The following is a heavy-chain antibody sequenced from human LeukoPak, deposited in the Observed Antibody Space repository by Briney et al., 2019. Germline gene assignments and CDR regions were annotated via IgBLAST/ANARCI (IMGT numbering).Heavy chain of an antibody. CDR1: GFTFSNAW. J-gene: IGHJ4*02. D-gene: IGHD3-9*01. V-gene: IGHV3-15*01. CDR2: IKSKTDGGTT. CDR3: TTDPSPLGYDILTGHYWGPYDY. Sequence: GGSLRLSCAASGFTFSNAWMSWVRQAPGKGLEWVGRIKSKTDGGTTDYAAPVKGRFTISRDDSKNTLYLQMNSLKTEDTAVYYCTTDPSPLGYDILTGHYWGPYDYWGQGTLVTVSS.